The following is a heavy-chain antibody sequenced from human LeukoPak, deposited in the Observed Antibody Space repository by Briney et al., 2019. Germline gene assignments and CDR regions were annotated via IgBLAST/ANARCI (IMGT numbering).Heavy chain of an antibody. CDR3: ARARGITAAGLDKNWFDP. D-gene: IGHD6-13*01. V-gene: IGHV3-48*03. Sequence: GGSLRLSCAASGFTFSSYEMNWVRQAPGKGLEWVSYISSSGSTIYYADSVKGRFTISRDNAKNSLYLQMNSLRAEDTALYYCARARGITAAGLDKNWFDPWGQGTLVTVSS. CDR2: ISSSGSTI. CDR1: GFTFSSYE. J-gene: IGHJ5*02.